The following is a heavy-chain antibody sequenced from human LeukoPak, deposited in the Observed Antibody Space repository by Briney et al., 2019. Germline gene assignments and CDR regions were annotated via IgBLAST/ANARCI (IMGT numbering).Heavy chain of an antibody. Sequence: ASVKVSCKASGYTFINYGLRWMRQAPGQGLEWMGWISGYNGKTKYAQRLQGRVTMTTDTSTSTAYMELRSLRSDDTAVYYCARDIDPNYGDSYLDYWGQGTLVTVSS. CDR2: ISGYNGKT. D-gene: IGHD4-17*01. CDR3: ARDIDPNYGDSYLDY. J-gene: IGHJ4*02. CDR1: GYTFINYG. V-gene: IGHV1-18*01.